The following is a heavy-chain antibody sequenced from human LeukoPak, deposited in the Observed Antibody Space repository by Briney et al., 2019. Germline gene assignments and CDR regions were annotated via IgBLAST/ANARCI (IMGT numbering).Heavy chain of an antibody. V-gene: IGHV1-69*05. D-gene: IGHD2-21*02. Sequence: GASVKVSCKASGGTFSSFAISWGREAPGQGLGWMGGIIPIFGTANYAQKFQGRVTITTDESTSTAYMKLRSLRSEDTAVYYCASRPARYCGGDCYVDYWGQGTLVTVSS. CDR1: GGTFSSFA. J-gene: IGHJ4*02. CDR2: IIPIFGTA. CDR3: ASRPARYCGGDCYVDY.